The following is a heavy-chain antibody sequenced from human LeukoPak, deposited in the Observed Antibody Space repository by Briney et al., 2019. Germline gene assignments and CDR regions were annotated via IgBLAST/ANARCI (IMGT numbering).Heavy chain of an antibody. J-gene: IGHJ5*02. CDR3: TRAITATGTES. CDR1: GFTFSSYG. Sequence: GGSLRLSCAASGFTFSSYGMHWVRQAPGKGLEWVAVISYDGSNKYYADSVKGRFTISRDNSKNTLYLQMNSLRADDSAVYYCTRAITATGTESWGQGVQVTVSS. V-gene: IGHV3-30*03. D-gene: IGHD6-13*01. CDR2: ISYDGSNK.